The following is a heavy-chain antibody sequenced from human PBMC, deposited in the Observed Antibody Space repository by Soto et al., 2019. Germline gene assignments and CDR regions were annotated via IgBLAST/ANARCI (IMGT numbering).Heavy chain of an antibody. CDR1: GGTFLSYA. J-gene: IGHJ4*02. V-gene: IGHV1-69*05. Sequence: ASVKVSCKASGGTFLSYAFSWVRQAPGQGLEWVGEIIPIFDTSNYAQKLQGRVNLTTDKSTSTVYMELSSLRSEDTAVYYCASGFDFWSGSTVRCYSFDDWGQGTLVTVSS. D-gene: IGHD3-3*01. CDR3: ASGFDFWSGSTVRCYSFDD. CDR2: IIPIFDTS.